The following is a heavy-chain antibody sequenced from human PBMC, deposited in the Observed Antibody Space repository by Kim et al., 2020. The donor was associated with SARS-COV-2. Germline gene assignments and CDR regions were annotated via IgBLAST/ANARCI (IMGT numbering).Heavy chain of an antibody. D-gene: IGHD2-2*01. Sequence: GGSLRLSCAASGFTFSTYAMTWVRQAPGKGLEWVSAIGDSGGSTYYADSVKGRFTISRDNSKNTLYLQMNSLRAEDTAVYYCAIGPPGIGYCSTSCQRGVWFFDLWGRGTLVTVSS. CDR2: IGDSGGST. V-gene: IGHV3-23*01. CDR1: GFTFSTYA. J-gene: IGHJ2*01. CDR3: AIGPPGIGYCSTSCQRGVWFFDL.